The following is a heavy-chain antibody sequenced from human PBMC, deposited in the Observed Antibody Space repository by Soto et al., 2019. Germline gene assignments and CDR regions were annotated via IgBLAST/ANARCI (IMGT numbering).Heavy chain of an antibody. V-gene: IGHV3-30-3*01. J-gene: IGHJ3*02. D-gene: IGHD1-26*01. CDR1: GFTFSAYT. CDR3: ARDGYSGRSDGLDI. CDR2: ISYDGNSE. Sequence: QVQLVESGGGAVQPGRSLRLSCAASGFTFSAYTMHWFRQPPGKGLEWVAVISYDGNSERYTDPVKGRFTVSRDNSKSTLYLQMNSLKSEDTAVYYCARDGYSGRSDGLDIWGQGTMVTVSS.